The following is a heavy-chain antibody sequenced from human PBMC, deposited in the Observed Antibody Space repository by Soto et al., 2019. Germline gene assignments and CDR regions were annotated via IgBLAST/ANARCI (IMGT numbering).Heavy chain of an antibody. D-gene: IGHD2-21*02. V-gene: IGHV1-58*02. J-gene: IGHJ5*02. CDR3: AADLTYCGGDCYQYGWFDP. CDR1: GGTFSSYA. Sequence: GASVKVSCKASGGTFSSYAISWVRQAPGQRLEWIGWIVVGSGNTNYAQKFQERVTITRDMSTSTAYMELSSLRSEDTAVYYCAADLTYCGGDCYQYGWFDPWGQGTLVTVSS. CDR2: IVVGSGNT.